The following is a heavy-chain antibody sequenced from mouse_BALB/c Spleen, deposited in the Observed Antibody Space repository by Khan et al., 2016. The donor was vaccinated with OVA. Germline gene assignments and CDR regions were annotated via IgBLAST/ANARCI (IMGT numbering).Heavy chain of an antibody. Sequence: EVELVESGPGLVKPSQSLSLTCTVTGYSITSGYGWNCIRQFPGNKLEWMGYISYSGSTNYTPSLKSRISITRDTTKNQFFLQLNSVTTEDTTTYYYARTARIKYWGQGTTLTVSA. CDR2: ISYSGST. V-gene: IGHV3-2*02. J-gene: IGHJ2*01. CDR3: ARTARIKY. CDR1: GYSITSGYG. D-gene: IGHD1-2*01.